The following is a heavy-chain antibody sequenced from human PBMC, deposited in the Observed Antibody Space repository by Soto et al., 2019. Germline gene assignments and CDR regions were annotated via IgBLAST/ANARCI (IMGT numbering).Heavy chain of an antibody. D-gene: IGHD4-17*01. Sequence: EVQLLESGGGLVQPGGSLRLSCAASGFTFSSYAMSWVRQAPGKGLEWVSAISGSGGSTYYADSVKGRFTISRDNSKNPLYLQMNSLRAEDTAVYYCAKDLYGDYAYDYWGQGTLVTVSS. J-gene: IGHJ4*02. V-gene: IGHV3-23*01. CDR3: AKDLYGDYAYDY. CDR1: GFTFSSYA. CDR2: ISGSGGST.